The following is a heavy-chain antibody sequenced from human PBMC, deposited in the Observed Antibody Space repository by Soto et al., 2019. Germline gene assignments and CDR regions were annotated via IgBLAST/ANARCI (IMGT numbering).Heavy chain of an antibody. V-gene: IGHV3-30-3*01. CDR1: GFTVISYA. D-gene: IGHD2-2*01. Sequence: LRXYFAASGFTVISYAMHWVRQAPGKGLEWVAVISYDGSNKYYADSVKGRFTISRDNSKNTLYLQMNSLRAEDTAVYYCARGRVVPAAMYVWRQGTTVTVYS. J-gene: IGHJ6*01. CDR3: ARGRVVPAAMYV. CDR2: ISYDGSNK.